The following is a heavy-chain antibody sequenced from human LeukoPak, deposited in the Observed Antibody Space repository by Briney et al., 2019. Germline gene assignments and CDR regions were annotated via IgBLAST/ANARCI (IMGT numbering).Heavy chain of an antibody. J-gene: IGHJ3*02. D-gene: IGHD3-22*01. Sequence: GRSLRLSCAGSGFTFSNYGMHWVRQAPGKGPEWVAVISYDGTNKYYADSVKGRFTISRDNSKNTVYLQMNSLRAEDTAVYYCAREDHHYDDSGYRLDAFDIWGQGTMVTVSS. CDR1: GFTFSNYG. CDR2: ISYDGTNK. V-gene: IGHV3-30*03. CDR3: AREDHHYDDSGYRLDAFDI.